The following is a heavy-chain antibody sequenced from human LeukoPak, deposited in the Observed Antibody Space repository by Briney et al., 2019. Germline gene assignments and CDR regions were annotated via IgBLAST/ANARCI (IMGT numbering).Heavy chain of an antibody. CDR2: ISGSGGST. Sequence: GGSLRLSCAASGFTFSSYAMGWVRQAPGKGLEWVSAISGSGGSTYYADSVKGRFTISRDNSKNTLYLHMNSLRAEDTAVYYCAKGHGYSYGTYYFDYWGQGTLVTVSS. V-gene: IGHV3-23*01. J-gene: IGHJ4*02. D-gene: IGHD5-18*01. CDR3: AKGHGYSYGTYYFDY. CDR1: GFTFSSYA.